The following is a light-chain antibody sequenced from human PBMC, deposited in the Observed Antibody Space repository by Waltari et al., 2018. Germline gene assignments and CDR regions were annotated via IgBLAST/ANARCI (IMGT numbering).Light chain of an antibody. CDR2: LNSDGSH. CDR3: QTWGTGHWV. Sequence: QLVLTQSPSASASLGASVKLTCTLSSGHSSYAIAWNQQQPEKSPRYLMKLNSDGSHSKGDVIPDRFSGSISGAERYLTISSLQSEDEADYYCQTWGTGHWVFGGGTKLTVL. J-gene: IGLJ3*02. CDR1: SGHSSYA. V-gene: IGLV4-69*01.